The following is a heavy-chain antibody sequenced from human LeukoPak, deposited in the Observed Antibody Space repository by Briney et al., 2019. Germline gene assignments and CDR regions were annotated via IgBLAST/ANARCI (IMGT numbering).Heavy chain of an antibody. CDR1: GYTFTSYY. J-gene: IGHJ4*02. Sequence: GASVKVSCEASGYTFTSYYVHWVRQAPGQGLEWMGLINPRGGTTSYPQKLQGRVTMTTDTSTSTAYMELRSLRSGDTAVYYCARVKKLLPEFEYWGQGTLVTVSS. V-gene: IGHV1-46*01. D-gene: IGHD1-26*01. CDR3: ARVKKLLPEFEY. CDR2: INPRGGTT.